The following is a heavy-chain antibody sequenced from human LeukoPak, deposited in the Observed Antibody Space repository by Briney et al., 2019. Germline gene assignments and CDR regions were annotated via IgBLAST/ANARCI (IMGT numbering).Heavy chain of an antibody. CDR2: IIPIFGTA. Sequence: GASVKVSCKASGGTFSSYAISWVRQAPGQGLEWMGGIIPIFGTANYAQKFQGRVTITADKSTSTAYMELSSLRSEDTAVYYCARDGRWELQAFDIWGQGTMVTVSS. D-gene: IGHD1-26*01. V-gene: IGHV1-69*06. J-gene: IGHJ3*02. CDR3: ARDGRWELQAFDI. CDR1: GGTFSSYA.